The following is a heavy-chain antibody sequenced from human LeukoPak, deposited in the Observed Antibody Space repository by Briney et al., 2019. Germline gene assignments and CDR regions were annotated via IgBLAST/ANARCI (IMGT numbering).Heavy chain of an antibody. D-gene: IGHD3-22*01. CDR3: ARDGHRRYYYDSSGREHAFDI. CDR2: INPSGGST. V-gene: IGHV1-46*01. J-gene: IGHJ3*02. CDR1: GYTFTSYY. Sequence: ASVKVSCKASGYTFTSYYIHWVRQAPGQGLEWMGLINPSGGSTNYAQKFQGRVTMTRDTSTSTVYMELSSLRSEDTAVYYCARDGHRRYYYDSSGREHAFDIWGQGTMVTVSA.